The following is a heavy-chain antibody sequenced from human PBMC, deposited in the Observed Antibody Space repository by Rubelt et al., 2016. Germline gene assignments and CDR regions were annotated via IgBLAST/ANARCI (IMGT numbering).Heavy chain of an antibody. CDR3: ARSPRYDFEDNWFDP. J-gene: IGHJ5*02. CDR1: GYTFTSYY. CDR2: INPSGGST. D-gene: IGHD3-3*01. Sequence: QVQLVQSGAEVKKPGASVKVSCKASGYTFTSYYMHWVRQAPGQGREWRGIINPSGGSTSCAQKFQGRVTMTRDTSTSTVYMELSSLRSEDTAVYYCARSPRYDFEDNWFDPWGQGTLVTVSS. V-gene: IGHV1-46*01.